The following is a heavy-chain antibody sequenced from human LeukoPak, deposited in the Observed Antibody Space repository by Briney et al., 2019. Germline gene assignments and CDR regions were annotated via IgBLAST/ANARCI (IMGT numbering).Heavy chain of an antibody. Sequence: GASLKVSCKASGYTFTSYGISWVRQAPGQGLEWMGWISAYNGNTNYAQKLQGRVTMTTDTSTSTAYMELRSLRSDDTAVYYCARVVESVAVAVNWFDPWGQGTLVTVSS. V-gene: IGHV1-18*01. D-gene: IGHD6-19*01. CDR1: GYTFTSYG. CDR2: ISAYNGNT. J-gene: IGHJ5*02. CDR3: ARVVESVAVAVNWFDP.